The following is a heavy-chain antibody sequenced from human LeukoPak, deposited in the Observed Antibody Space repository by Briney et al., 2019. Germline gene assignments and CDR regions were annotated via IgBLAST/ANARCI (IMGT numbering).Heavy chain of an antibody. Sequence: SETRSLTCTVSGGSISSGGYYWSWIRQPPGKGLEWIGYIYHSGSTYYNPSLKSRVTISVDTSKNQFSLKLSSVTAADTAVYYCARKYSSSWVDYWGQGTLVTVSS. D-gene: IGHD6-13*01. J-gene: IGHJ4*02. CDR3: ARKYSSSWVDY. V-gene: IGHV4-30-2*01. CDR2: IYHSGST. CDR1: GGSISSGGYY.